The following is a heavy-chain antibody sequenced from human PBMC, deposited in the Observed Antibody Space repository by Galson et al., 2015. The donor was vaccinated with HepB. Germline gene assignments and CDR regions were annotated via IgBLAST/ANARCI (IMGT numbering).Heavy chain of an antibody. J-gene: IGHJ4*02. CDR3: ARAGWVVPAAMGFDY. Sequence: SLRLSCAASGFTVSSNYMSWVRQAPGKRLEWVSLIYAGGTTYYADSVKGRFTISRDNSKNTLYLQMNSLRPEDTAFYYCARAGWVVPAAMGFDYWGQGTLSPSPQ. CDR1: GFTVSSNY. CDR2: IYAGGTT. V-gene: IGHV3-53*01. D-gene: IGHD2-2*01.